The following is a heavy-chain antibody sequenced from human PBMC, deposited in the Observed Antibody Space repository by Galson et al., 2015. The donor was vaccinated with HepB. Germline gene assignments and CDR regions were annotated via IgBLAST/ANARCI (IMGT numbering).Heavy chain of an antibody. CDR3: ARATFDKPSGSPLGYFDY. J-gene: IGHJ4*02. Sequence: SVKVSCKASGYTFTSYYMHWVRQAPGQGLEWMGIINPSGGSTSYAQKFQGRVTMTRDTSTSTVYMELSSLRSEDTAVYYCARATFDKPSGSPLGYFDYWGQGTLVTVSS. D-gene: IGHD1-26*01. V-gene: IGHV1-46*01. CDR2: INPSGGST. CDR1: GYTFTSYY.